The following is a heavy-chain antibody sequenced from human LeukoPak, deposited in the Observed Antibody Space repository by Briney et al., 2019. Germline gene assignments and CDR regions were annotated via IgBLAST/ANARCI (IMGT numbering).Heavy chain of an antibody. V-gene: IGHV3-33*08. CDR2: IWHDGSNK. CDR1: GFILSNYA. CDR3: ARGARVEMATISPWYFDI. D-gene: IGHD5-24*01. Sequence: GGSLRLSCATSGFILSNYAMHWVRQAPGKGLEWVAVIWHDGSNKNYVDSVKGRFIISRDNSKNTLYLQMNSLRAEDTAVYYCARGARVEMATISPWYFDIWGRGTLVIVSS. J-gene: IGHJ2*01.